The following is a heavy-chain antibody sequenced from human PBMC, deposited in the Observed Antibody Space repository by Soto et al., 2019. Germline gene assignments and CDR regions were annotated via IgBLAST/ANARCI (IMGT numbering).Heavy chain of an antibody. CDR3: ARDYGSGNWYFDS. V-gene: IGHV3-7*04. CDR1: GFTFSTYW. CDR2: IKQDGGEK. Sequence: EVQLVESGGGLVQPGGSLRLSCAASGFTFSTYWMTWVRQAPGKGLEWVANIKQDGGEKTYVDSVRGRFTISRDNAKNSLFLQMISLRAEDTAVYYCARDYGSGNWYFDSWGQGALVTVSS. J-gene: IGHJ4*02. D-gene: IGHD3-10*01.